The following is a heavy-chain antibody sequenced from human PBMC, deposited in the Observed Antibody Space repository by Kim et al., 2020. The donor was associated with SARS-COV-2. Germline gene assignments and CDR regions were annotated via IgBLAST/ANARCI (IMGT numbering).Heavy chain of an antibody. D-gene: IGHD3-16*02. CDR2: ISSNGGST. V-gene: IGHV3-64*01. Sequence: GGSLRLSCAASGFTFSSYAMHWVRQAPGKGLEYVSAISSNGGSTYYANSVKGRFTISRDNSKNTLYLQMGSLRAEDMAVYYCARDIVVGRLGELSLSTAFDIWGQGTMVTVSS. J-gene: IGHJ3*02. CDR3: ARDIVVGRLGELSLSTAFDI. CDR1: GFTFSSYA.